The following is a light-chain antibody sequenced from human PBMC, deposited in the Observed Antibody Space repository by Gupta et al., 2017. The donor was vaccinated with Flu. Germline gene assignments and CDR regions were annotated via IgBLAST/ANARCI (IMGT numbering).Light chain of an antibody. CDR1: SPNIGSNP. J-gene: IGLJ2*01. V-gene: IGLV1-44*01. Sequence: QSVLTHPPSASATPGQRVTISCSGNSPNIGSNPVHWYQQLPGTAPTLLISSNNQRPSGVPDRFSCSTSGTNASLATICLQSEEEADDYCAASDDSRSGFVFGGGTKLTVL. CDR3: AASDDSRSGFV. CDR2: SNN.